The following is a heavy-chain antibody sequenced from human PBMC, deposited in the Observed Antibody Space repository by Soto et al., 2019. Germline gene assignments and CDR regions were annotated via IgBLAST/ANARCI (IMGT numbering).Heavy chain of an antibody. J-gene: IGHJ6*03. CDR3: ARDMGAVTTFNKTISRTKPSISQYYYYYYYMDV. D-gene: IGHD4-4*01. CDR2: ISSSGSTI. Sequence: GGSLRLSCAASGFTFSDYYMSWIRQAPGKGLEWVSYISSSGSTIYYADSVKGRFTISRDNAKNSLYLQMNSLRAEDTAVYYCARDMGAVTTFNKTISRTKPSISQYYYYYYYMDVWGKGTTVTVSS. CDR1: GFTFSDYY. V-gene: IGHV3-11*01.